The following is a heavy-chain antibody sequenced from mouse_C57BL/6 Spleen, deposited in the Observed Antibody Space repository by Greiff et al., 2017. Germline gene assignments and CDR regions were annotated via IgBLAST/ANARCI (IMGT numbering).Heavy chain of an antibody. CDR1: GYTFTSYW. D-gene: IGHD1-1*01. CDR2: IYPSDSET. CDR3: ARRGTTVRGYYAMDY. Sequence: VQLQQPGAELVRPGSSVKLSCKASGYTFTSYWMDWVKQRPGQGLEWIGNIYPSDSETHYNQKFKDKATLTVDKSSSTAYMQLSSLTSEDSAVYYSARRGTTVRGYYAMDYWGQGTSVTVSS. J-gene: IGHJ4*01. V-gene: IGHV1-61*01.